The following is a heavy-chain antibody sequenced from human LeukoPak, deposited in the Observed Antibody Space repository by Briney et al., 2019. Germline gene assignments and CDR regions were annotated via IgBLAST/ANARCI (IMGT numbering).Heavy chain of an antibody. J-gene: IGHJ6*02. CDR3: AKPSTMIVVVALYYYYGMDV. CDR1: GFTFSSYG. V-gene: IGHV3-23*01. D-gene: IGHD3-22*01. Sequence: QTGGSLRLSCAASGFTFSSYGMSWVRQAPGKGLEWVSAISGSGGNAYYADSVKGRFTISRDNSKNTLYLQMNSLRAEDTAVYHCAKPSTMIVVVALYYYYGMDVWGQGTTVTVSS. CDR2: ISGSGGNA.